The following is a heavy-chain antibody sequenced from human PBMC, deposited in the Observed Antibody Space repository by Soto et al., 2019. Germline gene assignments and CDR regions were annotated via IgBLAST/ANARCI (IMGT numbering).Heavy chain of an antibody. CDR3: ARGRYYDRSGYYGY. V-gene: IGHV4-30-4*01. D-gene: IGHD3-22*01. J-gene: IGHJ4*02. CDR2: IYYSGST. Sequence: QVQLQESGPGLVKPSQTLSLTCTVSGGSISSGDYYWSWIRQPPGKGLEWIGYIYYSGSTYYNPSLTSRVTIALDTYTNQFSLKLSSVAAADTAVYYCARGRYYDRSGYYGYWGQGTLVTVSS. CDR1: GGSISSGDYY.